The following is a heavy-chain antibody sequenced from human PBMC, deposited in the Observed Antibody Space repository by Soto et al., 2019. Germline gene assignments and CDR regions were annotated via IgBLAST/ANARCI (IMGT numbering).Heavy chain of an antibody. Sequence: QVQLVQSGAGLKNPGSSVKFPCRAFGATFAGYAIGWVRQAPGQGLEGMGGIIPTFGTATSAQKFQGRVTITADESTSTAYMELSSLRSEDTAVYYCARAYSSSVVPYYYGMDVWGQGTTVTVSS. CDR1: GATFAGYA. J-gene: IGHJ6*02. D-gene: IGHD6-6*01. V-gene: IGHV1-69*12. CDR2: IIPTFGTA. CDR3: ARAYSSSVVPYYYGMDV.